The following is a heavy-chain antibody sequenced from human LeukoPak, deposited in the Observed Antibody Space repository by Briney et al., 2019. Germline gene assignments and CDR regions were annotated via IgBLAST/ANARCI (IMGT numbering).Heavy chain of an antibody. D-gene: IGHD3-3*01. Sequence: TSETLSLTCTVSGGSLSSVAYYWSWVRQHPGRGLEWIGYIHYSGSTYYNPSLKSRTFISIDSSKNQFSLNLSSVTAADTAVYYCARRGGYDFWNYWGQGTLVTVSS. CDR1: GGSLSSVAYY. V-gene: IGHV4-31*03. CDR2: IHYSGST. J-gene: IGHJ4*02. CDR3: ARRGGYDFWNY.